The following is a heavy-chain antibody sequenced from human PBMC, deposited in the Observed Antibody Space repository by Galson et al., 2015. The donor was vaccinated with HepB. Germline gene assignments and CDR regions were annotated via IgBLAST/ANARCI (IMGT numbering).Heavy chain of an antibody. CDR1: GDSVSSNSAT. D-gene: IGHD2-15*01. Sequence: CAISGDSVSSNSATWDWFRQSPSRGLEWLGRTYYRSKWYNDYAPFVKSRVIINPDTSMHQFSLQLNSVRPEDTAVYYCARGRSPARAFDIWGQGTMVTVSS. J-gene: IGHJ3*02. CDR3: ARGRSPARAFDI. V-gene: IGHV6-1*01. CDR2: TYYRSKWYN.